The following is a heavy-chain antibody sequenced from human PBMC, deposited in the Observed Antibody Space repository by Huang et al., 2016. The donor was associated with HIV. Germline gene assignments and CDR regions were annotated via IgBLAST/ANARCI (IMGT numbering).Heavy chain of an antibody. CDR3: AREGITPSGTEVSGFDF. Sequence: QVQLVQSGAEVKKPGASVTISCKASGFSILIYYIHWVRQAPGQGLELMGIGNPSGGGAEYAQKFKGRVTMTRDTSTRTLYMELSSLRSEDTAVYYCAREGITPSGTEVSGFDFWGQGTPVSVSS. V-gene: IGHV1-46*03. J-gene: IGHJ5*01. D-gene: IGHD6-13*01. CDR1: GFSILIYY. CDR2: GNPSGGGA.